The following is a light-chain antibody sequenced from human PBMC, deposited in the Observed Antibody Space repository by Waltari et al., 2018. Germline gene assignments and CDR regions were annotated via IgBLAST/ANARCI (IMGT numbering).Light chain of an antibody. J-gene: IGKJ4*01. CDR3: QQRNNWPLLT. CDR1: QSVSSY. Sequence: EIVLTQSQATLSLSPGERATLYCRASQSVSSYLAWYQQKPGQAPRLLIYDASNRATGIPARFSGSGSGTDFTLTISSLEPEDFAVYYCQQRNNWPLLTFGGGTKVEIK. V-gene: IGKV3-11*01. CDR2: DAS.